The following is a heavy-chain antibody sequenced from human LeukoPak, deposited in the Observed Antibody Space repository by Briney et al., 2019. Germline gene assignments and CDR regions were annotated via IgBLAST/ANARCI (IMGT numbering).Heavy chain of an antibody. CDR3: ARGGGSYSYYYYGMDV. V-gene: IGHV3-33*08. D-gene: IGHD1-26*01. CDR2: IWYDGGSR. Sequence: GGSLRLSCAASGFAFTNAWMSWVRQAPGKGLEWVAVIWYDGGSRYYAGSVKGRFTISRDNSKNTLYLQMNSLRAEDTAVYYCARGGGSYSYYYYGMDVWGQGTTVTVSS. CDR1: GFAFTNAW. J-gene: IGHJ6*02.